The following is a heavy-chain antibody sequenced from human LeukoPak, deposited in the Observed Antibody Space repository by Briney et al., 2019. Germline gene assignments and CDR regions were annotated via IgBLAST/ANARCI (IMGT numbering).Heavy chain of an antibody. CDR3: AREEGVVALYYYYGMDV. CDR1: GFTFSSYG. CDR2: IWYDGSNK. J-gene: IGHJ6*02. V-gene: IGHV3-33*01. D-gene: IGHD2-2*01. Sequence: GRSLRLSCAASGFTFSSYGMHWVRQAPGKGLEWVAVIWYDGSNKYYADSVKGRFTISRDNSKNTLYLQVNSLRAEDTAVYYCAREEGVVALYYYYGMDVWGQGTTVTVSS.